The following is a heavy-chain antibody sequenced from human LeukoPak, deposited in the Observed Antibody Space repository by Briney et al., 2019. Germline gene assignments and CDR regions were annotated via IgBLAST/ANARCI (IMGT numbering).Heavy chain of an antibody. D-gene: IGHD3-10*01. CDR3: ARDSGTTGEVKFDP. Sequence: PSGTLSLTRTVSGGSISSYYWSWIRQPAGKGLEWSWRIYNSGSTTYNPSLKRRVTMSVDTSKNQFSLKLSSVTAADTAVYYCARDSGTTGEVKFDPWGQGTLVTVSS. CDR1: GGSISSYY. CDR2: IYNSGST. J-gene: IGHJ5*02. V-gene: IGHV4-4*07.